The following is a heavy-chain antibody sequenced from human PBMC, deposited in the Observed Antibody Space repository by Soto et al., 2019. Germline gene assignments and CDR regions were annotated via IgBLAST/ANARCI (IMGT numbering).Heavy chain of an antibody. V-gene: IGHV3-30-3*01. J-gene: IGHJ6*02. D-gene: IGHD5-12*01. Sequence: GGSLRLSCAASGFTFSSYAMHWVRQAPGKGLEWVAVISYDVSNKYYTDSVKGRFTISRDNSKNTLYLQMNSLRAEDTAVYFCAKEMATISGVYNYGMDVWGQGTTVTVSS. CDR1: GFTFSSYA. CDR2: ISYDVSNK. CDR3: AKEMATISGVYNYGMDV.